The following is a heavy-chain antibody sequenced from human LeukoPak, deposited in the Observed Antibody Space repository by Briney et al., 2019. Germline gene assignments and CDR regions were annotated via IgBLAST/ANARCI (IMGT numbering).Heavy chain of an antibody. V-gene: IGHV3-7*01. CDR2: IKQDGSEK. D-gene: IGHD1-26*01. CDR3: ARDLGSRAYSGSYGGDY. CDR1: GFTFTSYW. J-gene: IGHJ4*02. Sequence: GGSLRLSCVASGFTFTSYWMSWVRQAPGKGLEGGANIKQDGSEKYYLDSLEGRFTISRDNAKNSVYLQINRLRAEDTAVYYCARDLGSRAYSGSYGGDYWGQGTLVTVSS.